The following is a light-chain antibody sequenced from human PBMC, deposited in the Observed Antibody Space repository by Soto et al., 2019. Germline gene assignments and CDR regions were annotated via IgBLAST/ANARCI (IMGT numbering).Light chain of an antibody. J-gene: IGLJ1*01. CDR2: EVT. Sequence: QSALTQPASVSGSPGQSITISCTGTISDVGGHGYVSWYQQHPGKAPKLMIYEVTYRPSGVSDRFSGSKSGNTASLTISGLQAEDEAYYLCFSFTSHSSHYVFGTGTKVTVL. CDR1: ISDVGGHGY. V-gene: IGLV2-14*01. CDR3: FSFTSHSSHYV.